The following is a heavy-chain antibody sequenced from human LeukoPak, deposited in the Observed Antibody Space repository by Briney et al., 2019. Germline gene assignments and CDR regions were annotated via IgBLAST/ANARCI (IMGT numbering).Heavy chain of an antibody. V-gene: IGHV3-48*01. CDR1: GFTFSSYS. J-gene: IGHJ4*02. D-gene: IGHD1-1*01. Sequence: GGSLRLSCAASGFTFSSYSMNWVRQAPGKGLEWVSYISSSSSTIYYADSVKGRFTISRDNAKNSLYLQMNSLRAEDTAVYYCAKGYRASLDYWGQGTLVTVSS. CDR3: AKGYRASLDY. CDR2: ISSSSSTI.